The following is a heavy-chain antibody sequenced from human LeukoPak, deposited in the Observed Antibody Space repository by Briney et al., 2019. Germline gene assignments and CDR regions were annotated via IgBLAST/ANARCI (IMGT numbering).Heavy chain of an antibody. CDR3: AKGGAVPAT. J-gene: IGHJ4*02. V-gene: IGHV3-7*05. CDR2: IKEDGSQK. Sequence: GGSLRLSCAPSGFSFSAYLMTWVRQPPEGGLEWVSNIKEDGSQKYYVDSVKGRFTVSRDNARNALYLQMNSLRAEDTAVYYCAKGGAVPATRGQGTLVTVSS. D-gene: IGHD6-19*01. CDR1: GFSFSAYL.